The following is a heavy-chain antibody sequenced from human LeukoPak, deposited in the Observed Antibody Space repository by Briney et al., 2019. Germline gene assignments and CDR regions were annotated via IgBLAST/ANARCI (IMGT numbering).Heavy chain of an antibody. CDR1: GYTFTSYG. CDR3: ATSSTTQIAVAGT. Sequence: GSSVKVSCKASGYTFTSYGISWVRQAPGQGLEWMGWISAYNGNTNYAQKLQGRVTMTTDTSASTAYMELRSLRSDDTAVYYCATSSTTQIAVAGTWGQGTLVTVSS. V-gene: IGHV1-18*01. J-gene: IGHJ5*02. D-gene: IGHD6-19*01. CDR2: ISAYNGNT.